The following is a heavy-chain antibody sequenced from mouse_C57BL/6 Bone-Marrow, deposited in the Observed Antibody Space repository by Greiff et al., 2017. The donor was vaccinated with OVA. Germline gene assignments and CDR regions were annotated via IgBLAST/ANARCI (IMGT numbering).Heavy chain of an antibody. CDR3: AQSIRYHWYFDV. V-gene: IGHV1-69*01. J-gene: IGHJ1*03. D-gene: IGHD1-1*01. CDR1: GYPFTSYW. CDR2: IDPSDSYT. Sequence: QVQLQQPGAELVMPGASVKLSCKASGYPFTSYWMHWVKQRPGQGLEWIGEIDPSDSYTNYNQKFKGKSTLTVDKSSSTAYMQLSSLTSEDSAVYYCAQSIRYHWYFDVWGTGTTVTVSS.